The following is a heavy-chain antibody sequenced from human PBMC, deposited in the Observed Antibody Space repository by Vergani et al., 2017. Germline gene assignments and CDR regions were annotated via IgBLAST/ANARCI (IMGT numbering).Heavy chain of an antibody. Sequence: QVQLVESGGGVVQPGRSLRLSCAASGFTFSSYGMHWVRQAPGKGLEWVAVISYDGSNKYYADSVKGRFTISRDNSKNTLYLQMNSLRAEDTAVYYCAKDRVRRTYYYYYGMDVWGQGTTVTVSS. CDR1: GFTFSSYG. CDR2: ISYDGSNK. CDR3: AKDRVRRTYYYYYGMDV. J-gene: IGHJ6*02. D-gene: IGHD3-10*01. V-gene: IGHV3-30*18.